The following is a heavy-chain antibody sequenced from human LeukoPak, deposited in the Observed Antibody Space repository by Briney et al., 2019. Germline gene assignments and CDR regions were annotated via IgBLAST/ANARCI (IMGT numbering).Heavy chain of an antibody. CDR2: ITGSGGST. CDR3: ARDERLLSFLK. CDR1: GFTFDDYG. D-gene: IGHD3-3*01. J-gene: IGHJ4*02. Sequence: GGSLRLSCAASGFTFDDYGMSWVRQAPGKGLEWVSGITGSGGSTYYADSVKGRFTISRDNSKNTLYLQMNSLRAEDTAIYYCARDERLLSFLKWGQGTLVTVSS. V-gene: IGHV3-23*01.